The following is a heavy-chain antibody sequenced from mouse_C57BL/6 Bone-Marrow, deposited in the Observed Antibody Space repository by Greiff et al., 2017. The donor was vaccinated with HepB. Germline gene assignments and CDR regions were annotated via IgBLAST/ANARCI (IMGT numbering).Heavy chain of an antibody. CDR3: ARGPITTVPRFAY. D-gene: IGHD1-1*01. Sequence: QVQLKESGAELVRPGASVKLSCKASGYTFTDYYINWVKQRPGQGLEWIARIYPGSGNTYYNEKFKGKATLTAEKSSSTAYMQLSSLTSEDSAVYFCARGPITTVPRFAYWGQGTLVTVSA. V-gene: IGHV1-76*01. CDR1: GYTFTDYY. CDR2: IYPGSGNT. J-gene: IGHJ3*01.